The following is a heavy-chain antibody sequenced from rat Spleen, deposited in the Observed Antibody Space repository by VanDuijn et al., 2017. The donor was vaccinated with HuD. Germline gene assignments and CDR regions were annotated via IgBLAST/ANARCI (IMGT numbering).Heavy chain of an antibody. CDR3: ARHRNYGGIPFDF. CDR1: GFTFSDYY. J-gene: IGHJ2*01. CDR2: LSYDATAP. D-gene: IGHD1-11*01. Sequence: EVQLVESDGGLVQPGRSLKLSCAASGFTFSDYYMAWVRQAPTKGLEWVATLSYDATAPYYRDSVKGRFTISRDNAKSTLYLQMDSLRSEDTATYYCARHRNYGGIPFDFWGQGVMVTVSS. V-gene: IGHV5-29*01.